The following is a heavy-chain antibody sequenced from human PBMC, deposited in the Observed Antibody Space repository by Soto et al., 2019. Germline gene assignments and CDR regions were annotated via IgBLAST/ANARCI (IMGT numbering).Heavy chain of an antibody. CDR1: GFTFSSYS. Sequence: GGSLRLSCAASGFTFSSYSMNWVRQAPGKGLEWVSYISSSSSTIYYADSVKGRFTISRDNAKNSLYLQMNSLRDEDTAVYYCARDSALLWFGEFDYWGQGTLVTVSS. J-gene: IGHJ4*02. D-gene: IGHD3-10*01. V-gene: IGHV3-48*02. CDR3: ARDSALLWFGEFDY. CDR2: ISSSSSTI.